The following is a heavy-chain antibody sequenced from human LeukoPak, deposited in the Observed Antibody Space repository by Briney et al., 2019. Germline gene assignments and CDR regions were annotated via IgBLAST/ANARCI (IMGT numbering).Heavy chain of an antibody. CDR1: GFTFSTYA. V-gene: IGHV3-23*01. D-gene: IGHD3-10*01. J-gene: IGHJ4*02. Sequence: GGSLRLSCTASGFTFSTYAMSWVRQAPGRGLEWVSAISGSGGSTYYADSVKGRFTISRDNAKNSLYLQMNSLRAEDTAVYYCARELLWFGDPPRGYWGQGTLVTVSS. CDR3: ARELLWFGDPPRGY. CDR2: ISGSGGST.